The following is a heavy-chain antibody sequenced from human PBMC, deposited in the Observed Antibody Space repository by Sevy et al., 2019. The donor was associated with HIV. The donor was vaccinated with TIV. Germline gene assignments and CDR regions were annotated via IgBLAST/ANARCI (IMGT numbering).Heavy chain of an antibody. CDR3: VREGVGGYSYSLDC. Sequence: GGSLRLSCAASGFTFSVYWMSWVRQAPGKGLEWVATMKEDRSDKDYVDSVKGRFTISRDNAKNSLYLQMNSLRAEDTAVYYCVREGVGGYSYSLDCWGQGTLVTVSS. CDR1: GFTFSVYW. D-gene: IGHD5-18*01. CDR2: MKEDRSDK. J-gene: IGHJ4*02. V-gene: IGHV3-7*01.